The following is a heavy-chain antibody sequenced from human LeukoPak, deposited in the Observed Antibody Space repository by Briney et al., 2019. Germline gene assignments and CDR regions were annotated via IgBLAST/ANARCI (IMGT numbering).Heavy chain of an antibody. CDR3: ARVGSSTNGEIDY. Sequence: PSETLSLTCTVSGGSISSYYWSWIRQPPGKGLEWIGHIYYSGSTNYNPSLKSRVTISVDTSKNQFSLKLSSVTAADTAVYYCARVGSSTNGEIDYWGQGTLVTVSS. D-gene: IGHD2-2*01. CDR1: GGSISSYY. CDR2: IYYSGST. V-gene: IGHV4-59*01. J-gene: IGHJ4*02.